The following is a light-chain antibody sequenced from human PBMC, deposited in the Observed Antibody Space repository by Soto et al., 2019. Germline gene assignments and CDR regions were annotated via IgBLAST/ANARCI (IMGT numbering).Light chain of an antibody. CDR3: PSYASSLSGSV. J-gene: IGLJ1*01. CDR1: SSNIGAGYD. CDR2: GNS. V-gene: IGLV1-40*01. Sequence: QSVLTQPPSVSGAPGQRVTISCTGSSSNIGAGYDVHWYQQLPGTAPKRLIYGNSNRPSGVPDRFSGSKSGTSASLAITGLQAEDEADYYCPSYASSLSGSVFGTGTKVT.